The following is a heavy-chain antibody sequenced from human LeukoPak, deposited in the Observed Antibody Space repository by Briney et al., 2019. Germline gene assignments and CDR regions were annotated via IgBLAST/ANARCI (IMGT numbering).Heavy chain of an antibody. D-gene: IGHD6-19*01. J-gene: IGHJ4*02. Sequence: SEKVSCKSSGRTFSRLAISWVPHAPGLGLEWLGSIAPSFGTTNYTQTFQGRHTIAADKSTSTAHMNLSSLKSEDTVIYFCASPTSYLAGTVLHFDFWGEGTLVSVSS. CDR1: GRTFSRLA. CDR2: IAPSFGTT. V-gene: IGHV1-69*06. CDR3: ASPTSYLAGTVLHFDF.